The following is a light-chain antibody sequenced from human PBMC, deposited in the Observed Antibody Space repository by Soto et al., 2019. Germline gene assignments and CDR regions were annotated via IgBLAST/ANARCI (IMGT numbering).Light chain of an antibody. CDR2: DAS. Sequence: IVLTQSPVTLSLSPGERATLSCRASQSVSSSYLAWYQQKPGQAPRLLIYDASNRATGIPARFSGSGSGTDFTLTISSLQPEDFATYYCQQSYSTPWTFGQGTKVDI. V-gene: IGKV3D-20*02. CDR1: QSVSSSY. J-gene: IGKJ1*01. CDR3: QQSYSTPWT.